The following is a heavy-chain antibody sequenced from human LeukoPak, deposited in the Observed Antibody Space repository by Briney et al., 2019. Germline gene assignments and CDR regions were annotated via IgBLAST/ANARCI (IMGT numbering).Heavy chain of an antibody. CDR1: GRIFITYN. D-gene: IGHD5-24*01. V-gene: IGHV3-30*04. Sequence: GGSLRPSCEASGRIFITYNMHWVRQAPGKGLEWVSMISADESDITYPDSVKGRFTTSRDNSKNILYLQMTSLRPEDTALYYCVSQNGNTFLHAFDIWGQGTMLIVSS. J-gene: IGHJ3*02. CDR3: VSQNGNTFLHAFDI. CDR2: ISADESDI.